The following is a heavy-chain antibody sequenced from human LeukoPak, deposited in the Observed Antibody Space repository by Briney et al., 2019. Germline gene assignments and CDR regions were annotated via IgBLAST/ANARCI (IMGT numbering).Heavy chain of an antibody. V-gene: IGHV1-24*01. Sequence: ASVKVSCKVSGYTLTELSMHWVRQAPGKGLEWMGRFDPEDGETIYAQKFQGRVTMTEDTSTNTAYMELSSLRSEDTAVYYCATADVAVAGTPDYWGQEPWSPSPQ. J-gene: IGHJ4*01. D-gene: IGHD6-19*01. CDR2: FDPEDGET. CDR3: ATADVAVAGTPDY. CDR1: GYTLTELS.